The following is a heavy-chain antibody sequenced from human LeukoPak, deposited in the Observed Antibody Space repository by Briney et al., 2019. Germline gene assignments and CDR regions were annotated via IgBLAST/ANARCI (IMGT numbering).Heavy chain of an antibody. CDR2: ISSSSSTI. CDR3: ARDREGVFGVVDDY. CDR1: GFTFSSYS. Sequence: GGSLRLSCAASGFTFSSYSMTWVRQAPGKGLEWVSYISSSSSTIYYADSVKGRFTISRDNAKNSLYLQMNSLRDEDTAVYYCARDREGVFGVVDDYWGQGTLVTVSS. V-gene: IGHV3-48*02. D-gene: IGHD3-3*01. J-gene: IGHJ4*02.